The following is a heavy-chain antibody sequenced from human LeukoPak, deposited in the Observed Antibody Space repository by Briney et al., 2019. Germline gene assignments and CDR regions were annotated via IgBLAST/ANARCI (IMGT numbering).Heavy chain of an antibody. J-gene: IGHJ6*03. V-gene: IGHV3-11*01. CDR2: ISRSGSTK. D-gene: IGHD2-15*01. CDR3: ARVLRYCSGGNCYSGGLGYMDV. Sequence: GGSLRLSCAASEFTFGNYWMSWVRQVPGKGLEWVSSISRSGSTKYYADSVKGRFTISRDNAKNSLFLQMNSLRAEDTAVYYCARVLRYCSGGNCYSGGLGYMDVWGKGTTVTISS. CDR1: EFTFGNYW.